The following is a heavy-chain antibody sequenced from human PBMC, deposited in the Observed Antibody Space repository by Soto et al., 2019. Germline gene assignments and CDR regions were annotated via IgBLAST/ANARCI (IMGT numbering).Heavy chain of an antibody. J-gene: IGHJ6*02. D-gene: IGHD3-10*01. CDR3: AREQGGITMVRGVKDRDVWMDV. V-gene: IGHV4-30-4*01. Sequence: SETLSLTCTVSGGSISSGDYYWSWIRQPPGKGLEWIGYIYYSGSTYYNPSLKSRVTISVDTSKNQFSLKLSSVTAADTAVYYCAREQGGITMVRGVKDRDVWMDVWGQGTTVTVSS. CDR2: IYYSGST. CDR1: GGSISSGDYY.